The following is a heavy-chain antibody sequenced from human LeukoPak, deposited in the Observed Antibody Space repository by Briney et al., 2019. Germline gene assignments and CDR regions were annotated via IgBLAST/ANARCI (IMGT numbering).Heavy chain of an antibody. Sequence: PSETLSLTCTVSGGSISSYYWSWIRQPAGKGLEWIGRICTSGSTNYNPSLKSRVTISVDKSKNQFSLKLSSVTAADTAVYYCAREGQQLGAFDIWGQGTMVTVSS. V-gene: IGHV4-4*07. J-gene: IGHJ3*02. CDR2: ICTSGST. CDR1: GGSISSYY. CDR3: AREGQQLGAFDI. D-gene: IGHD6-13*01.